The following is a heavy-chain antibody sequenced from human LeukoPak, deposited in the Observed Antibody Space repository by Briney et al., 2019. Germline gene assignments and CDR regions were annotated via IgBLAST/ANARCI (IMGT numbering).Heavy chain of an antibody. D-gene: IGHD3-22*01. J-gene: IGHJ4*02. Sequence: SETLSLTCTVSGGSISSGSYYWRWIRQPAGKGLEWIGRIYTSGSTNYNPSLKSRVTISVDTSKNQFSLKLSSVTAADTAVYYCASGKVSGSFDYWGQGTLVTVSS. CDR3: ASGKVSGSFDY. CDR1: GGSISSGSYY. CDR2: IYTSGST. V-gene: IGHV4-61*02.